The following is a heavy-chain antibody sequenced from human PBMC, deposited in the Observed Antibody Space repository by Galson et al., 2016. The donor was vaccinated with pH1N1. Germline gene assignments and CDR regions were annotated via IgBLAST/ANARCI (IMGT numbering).Heavy chain of an antibody. CDR2: ISYDGSDQ. Sequence: SLRLSCAASGFTFSSFGIHWVRQAPGKGLEWVAVISYDGSDQYYADSVKGRATISRDNSKNTVYLLLNSVTTEDTAVHFCAKASQYCRGGSCYANWLDPWGQGTLVTVSS. CDR1: GFTFSSFG. CDR3: AKASQYCRGGSCYANWLDP. D-gene: IGHD2-15*01. J-gene: IGHJ5*02. V-gene: IGHV3-30*18.